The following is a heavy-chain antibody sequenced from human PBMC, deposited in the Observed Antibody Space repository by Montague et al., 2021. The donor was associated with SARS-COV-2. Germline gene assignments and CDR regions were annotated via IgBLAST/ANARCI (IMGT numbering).Heavy chain of an antibody. CDR1: GFTFSSYY. Sequence: SLRLSCAASGFTFSSYYMSWVRQAPGKGLEWVSGISGSGCGTYYAVSVKGRFTISRDNSMNTLYLQMSSLRAEDTALYYCAKGEQWYVTSDFEYWGQGTLVTVSS. D-gene: IGHD2-2*01. CDR3: AKGEQWYVTSDFEY. CDR2: ISGSGCGT. V-gene: IGHV3-23*01. J-gene: IGHJ4*01.